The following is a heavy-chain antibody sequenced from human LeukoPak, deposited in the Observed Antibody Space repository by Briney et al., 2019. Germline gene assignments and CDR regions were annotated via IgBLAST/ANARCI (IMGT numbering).Heavy chain of an antibody. V-gene: IGHV4-61*01. D-gene: IGHD3-22*01. CDR1: GGSVSSGSYY. CDR2: IYYSGST. Sequence: SETLSLTCTVSGGSVSSGSYYWSWIRQPPGKGLEWIGYIYYSGSTNYNPSLKSRVTISVDTSKNQFSLKLSSVTAADTAVYYCARDQGDYYDSSGYFDYWGQGTLVTVSS. CDR3: ARDQGDYYDSSGYFDY. J-gene: IGHJ4*02.